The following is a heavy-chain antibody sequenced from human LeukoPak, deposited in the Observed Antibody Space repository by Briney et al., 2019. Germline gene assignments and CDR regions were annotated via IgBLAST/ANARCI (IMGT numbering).Heavy chain of an antibody. J-gene: IGHJ5*02. D-gene: IGHD1-26*01. CDR3: ARDNSVGDTAWWFDP. Sequence: ASVKVSCKASGYTFTSYGISWVRQAPGQGLEWMGWISPYNGNTNYARKFQGRVTMTTDTSTSTAYMELRSLRSDDTAVYYCARDNSVGDTAWWFDPWGQGTLVTVSS. CDR1: GYTFTSYG. V-gene: IGHV1-18*01. CDR2: ISPYNGNT.